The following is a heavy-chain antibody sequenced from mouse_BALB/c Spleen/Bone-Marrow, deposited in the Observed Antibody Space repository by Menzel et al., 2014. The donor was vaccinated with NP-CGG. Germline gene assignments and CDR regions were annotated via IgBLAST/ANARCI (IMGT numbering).Heavy chain of an antibody. D-gene: IGHD2-12*01. J-gene: IGHJ4*01. V-gene: IGHV1S81*02. CDR2: INPSNGGT. CDR3: TRSRRAMDH. CDR1: GYTFTSYY. Sequence: QVQLQQPGAELVKPGASVKLSCKASGYTFTSYYMCWVKQRPGQGLEWIGEINPSNGGTNFNEKFKSKATLTVDKSSSTAYKSLSSLTSEDSAVYYCTRSRRAMDHWGQGTSVTVSS.